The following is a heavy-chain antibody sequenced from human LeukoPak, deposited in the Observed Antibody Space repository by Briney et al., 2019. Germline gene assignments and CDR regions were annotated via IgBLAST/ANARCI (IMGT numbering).Heavy chain of an antibody. CDR3: AREGPTYSSSWYVGLLGFDY. CDR2: INTVNGNT. CDR1: GYTFTSYA. J-gene: IGHJ4*02. Sequence: EASVKVSCKASGYTFTSYAIHWVRQAPGQRLEWMGWINTVNGNTEYSQDFQGRVTITRDTPAITAYMELSSLRSEDMAVYYCAREGPTYSSSWYVGLLGFDYWGQGTLVTVSP. D-gene: IGHD6-13*01. V-gene: IGHV1-3*03.